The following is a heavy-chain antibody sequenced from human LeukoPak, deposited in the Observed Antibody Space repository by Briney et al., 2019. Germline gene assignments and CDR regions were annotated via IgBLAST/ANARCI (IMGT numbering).Heavy chain of an antibody. CDR2: IYHSEST. Sequence: PSETLSLTCAVSGFSISSGYYWGWIRQPPGKGLEWIGSIYHSESTYYNPSPKSRVTRSVDTSTNQLSLKLRSVTAADTAVYYCARVRDGYNFGYFDYWGQGTLVTVSS. CDR1: GFSISSGYY. J-gene: IGHJ4*02. V-gene: IGHV4-38-2*01. D-gene: IGHD5-24*01. CDR3: ARVRDGYNFGYFDY.